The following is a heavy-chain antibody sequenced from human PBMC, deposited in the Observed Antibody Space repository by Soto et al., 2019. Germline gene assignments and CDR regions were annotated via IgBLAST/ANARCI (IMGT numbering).Heavy chain of an antibody. CDR1: GFTFSSYA. J-gene: IGHJ6*02. D-gene: IGHD5-18*01. V-gene: IGHV3-23*01. Sequence: GGFVRLSFAASGFTFSSYAMSWIRQAPGKGLEWVSAISGSGGSTYYADSVKGRFTISRDNSKNTLYLQMNSLRAEDTAVYYCAKDRSSNSYGYYYYYYGMDVWGQGTTVTVSS. CDR2: ISGSGGST. CDR3: AKDRSSNSYGYYYYYYGMDV.